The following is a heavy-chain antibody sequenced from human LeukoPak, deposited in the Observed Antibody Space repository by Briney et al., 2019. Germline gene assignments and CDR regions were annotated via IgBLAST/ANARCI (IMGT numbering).Heavy chain of an antibody. J-gene: IGHJ4*02. CDR3: ARHAVMRQQLASFDS. Sequence: GGSLRLSCAASGFTFSSFSMNWVRQAPGKGLEWVSYISSTSSTIYYADSVKGRFTISRDNAKNSLYLQMNSLRAEDTAVYFCARHAVMRQQLASFDSWGQGTLVIVSS. V-gene: IGHV3-48*01. CDR2: ISSTSSTI. CDR1: GFTFSSFS. D-gene: IGHD6-13*01.